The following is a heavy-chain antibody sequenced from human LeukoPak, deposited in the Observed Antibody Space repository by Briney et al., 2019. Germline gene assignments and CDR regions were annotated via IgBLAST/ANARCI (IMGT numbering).Heavy chain of an antibody. Sequence: PGGSLRLSCAASGFSFSRYGMHWVRQAPGKGLEWVAVTSYDGSDKYYSDSVKGRFTISRDNSKNTLYLQMSSLREEDTAVYFCAKDSGIAAIVGYSWLGPWGQGTLVTVSS. J-gene: IGHJ5*02. CDR1: GFSFSRYG. CDR2: TSYDGSDK. V-gene: IGHV3-30*18. D-gene: IGHD6-13*01. CDR3: AKDSGIAAIVGYSWLGP.